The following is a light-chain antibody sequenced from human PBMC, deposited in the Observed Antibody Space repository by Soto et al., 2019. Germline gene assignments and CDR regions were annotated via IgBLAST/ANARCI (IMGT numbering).Light chain of an antibody. CDR3: QQYGSSRT. Sequence: EIVLTQSPAILSVSPGERATLSCRASQSVSSSHLAWYQQKPGQAPRLLIYGASSRATGIPDRLSGSGSGTDFTLTISRLEPGDFAVYYCQQYGSSRTFGQGTKVDI. V-gene: IGKV3-20*01. CDR2: GAS. J-gene: IGKJ1*01. CDR1: QSVSSSH.